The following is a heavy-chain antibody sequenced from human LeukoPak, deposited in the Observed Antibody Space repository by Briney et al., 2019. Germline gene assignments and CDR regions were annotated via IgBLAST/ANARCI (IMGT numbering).Heavy chain of an antibody. D-gene: IGHD1/OR15-1a*01. CDR2: NSWNSGSI. V-gene: IGHV3-9*01. Sequence: PGGSLRLSCAASGFTFDDYAMHWVRQAPGKGLEWVSGNSWNSGSIGYADSVKGRFTISRDNAKNSLYLQMNSLRAEDTALYYCAKDATNYYYYGMDVWGQGTTVTVSS. CDR1: GFTFDDYA. CDR3: AKDATNYYYYGMDV. J-gene: IGHJ6*02.